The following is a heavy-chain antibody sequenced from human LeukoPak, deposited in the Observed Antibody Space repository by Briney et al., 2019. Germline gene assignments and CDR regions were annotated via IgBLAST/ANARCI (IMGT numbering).Heavy chain of an antibody. CDR1: GGSISSSIYY. Sequence: SGTLSLTCTVSGGSISSSIYYWGWIRQPPGKGLEWIGSIFYSGSTYYNPSLKSRVTISVDTSKNQFSLKLSSVTAADTAVYYCARRARGSYLYYFDYWGQGTLVTVSS. CDR2: IFYSGST. CDR3: ARRARGSYLYYFDY. D-gene: IGHD3-10*01. V-gene: IGHV4-39*01. J-gene: IGHJ4*02.